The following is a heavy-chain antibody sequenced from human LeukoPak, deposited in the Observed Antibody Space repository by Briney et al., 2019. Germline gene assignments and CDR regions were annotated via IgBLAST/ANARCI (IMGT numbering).Heavy chain of an antibody. CDR3: ARDSGYTYGMNWFDP. Sequence: SQTLSLTCTVSGGSISSGDYYWSWIRQPAGKGLEWIGRIYTSGTTNYNPSLKSRVAISVDTSKNQFSLNLSSVTAADTAVYYCARDSGYTYGMNWFDPWGQGTLVTVSS. J-gene: IGHJ5*02. V-gene: IGHV4-61*02. D-gene: IGHD5-18*01. CDR1: GGSISSGDYY. CDR2: IYTSGTT.